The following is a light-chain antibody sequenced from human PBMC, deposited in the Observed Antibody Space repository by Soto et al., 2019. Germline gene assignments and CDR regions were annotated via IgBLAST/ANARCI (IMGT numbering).Light chain of an antibody. Sequence: DIQMTQSPSSLSASIGDRVTITCRASQSISSHLNWYQQKPGKTPELLIYAASSLQSEVPSRFSGSGSGTEFTLTISTMQSADLATYSCQHCDGAPYTVGQGTKMEIK. V-gene: IGKV1-39*01. J-gene: IGKJ2*01. CDR3: QHCDGAPYT. CDR2: AAS. CDR1: QSISSH.